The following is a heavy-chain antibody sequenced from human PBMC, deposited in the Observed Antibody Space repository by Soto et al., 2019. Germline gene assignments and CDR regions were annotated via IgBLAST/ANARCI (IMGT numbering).Heavy chain of an antibody. J-gene: IGHJ6*02. V-gene: IGHV1-69*13. D-gene: IGHD4-17*01. CDR2: IIPIFGTA. Sequence: SVKVSCKASGGTFSSYAISWVRQAPGQGLEWMGGIIPIFGTANYAQKFQGGVTITADESTSTAYMELSSLRSEDTAVYYCARDEPTVTARHYYYYGMDVWGQGTTVTVS. CDR3: ARDEPTVTARHYYYYGMDV. CDR1: GGTFSSYA.